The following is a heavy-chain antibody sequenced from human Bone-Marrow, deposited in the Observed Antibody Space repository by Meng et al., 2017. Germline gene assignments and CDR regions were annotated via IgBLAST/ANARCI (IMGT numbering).Heavy chain of an antibody. CDR3: ARGARVAGTDY. Sequence: VHLQPWGAGLLKASETLSLTCAVYGGSFSGYYWSWIRQPPGKGLEWIGEINHSGSTNYNPSLKSRVTISVDTSKNQFSLKLSSVTAADTAVYYCARGARVAGTDYWGQGTLVTVSS. J-gene: IGHJ4*02. D-gene: IGHD6-19*01. CDR1: GGSFSGYY. CDR2: INHSGST. V-gene: IGHV4-34*01.